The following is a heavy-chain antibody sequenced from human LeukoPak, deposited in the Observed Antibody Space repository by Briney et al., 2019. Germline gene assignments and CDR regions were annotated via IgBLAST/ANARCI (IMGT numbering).Heavy chain of an antibody. D-gene: IGHD3-9*01. J-gene: IGHJ4*02. CDR2: INHSGST. CDR1: GGSFSDYY. V-gene: IGHV4-34*01. CDR3: AWESPILRYFPR. Sequence: PSETLSLTCAVYGGSFSDYYWSWIRQPPGKGLEWIGEINHSGSTNYNPSLKSRVTISVDTSKNQFSLKLSSVTAADTAVYYCAWESPILRYFPRWGQGTLVTVSS.